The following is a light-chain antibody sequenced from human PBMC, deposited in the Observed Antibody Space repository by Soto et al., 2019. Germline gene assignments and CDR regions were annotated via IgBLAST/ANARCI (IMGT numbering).Light chain of an antibody. CDR1: NSNIGTNT. V-gene: IGLV1-44*01. Sequence: QSVLTQSPSTSGTPGQRVTISCFGSNSNIGTNTVSWYQQVPGTAPKLLIYSTNWRPSGVPDRFSGSKSDTSASLAISGLQSEDEADYYCATWDDSLNGYVFGSGTQLTVL. CDR3: ATWDDSLNGYV. CDR2: STN. J-gene: IGLJ7*01.